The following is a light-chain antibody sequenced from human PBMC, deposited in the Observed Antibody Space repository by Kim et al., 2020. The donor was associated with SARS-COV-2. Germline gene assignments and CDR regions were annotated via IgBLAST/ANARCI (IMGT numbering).Light chain of an antibody. V-gene: IGLV7-43*01. J-gene: IGLJ3*02. CDR3: LLYYGGAQV. CDR1: TGAVTSAYY. CDR2: STS. Sequence: PGGTVTLPCASNTGAVTSAYYPNWFQQKPGQAHRSLIYSTSNTHSWTPARFSGSLLGGKAALTLSGVQPEDEAEYYCLLYYGGAQVFGGGTQLTVL.